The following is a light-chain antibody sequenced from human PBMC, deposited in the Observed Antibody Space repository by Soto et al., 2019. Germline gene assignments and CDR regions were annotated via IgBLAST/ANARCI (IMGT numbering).Light chain of an antibody. CDR3: QQRHMWPST. CDR2: GAS. V-gene: IGKV3-11*01. Sequence: TLLALTRSTVRLSAEESTTLSSRASQSISSFLAWYQQKPGQAPRLLIYGASNRATGIPARFSGSGSGTDFTLTSSSLDPEDSAVYYCQQRHMWPSTFAQGTRLEI. CDR1: QSISSF. J-gene: IGKJ5*01.